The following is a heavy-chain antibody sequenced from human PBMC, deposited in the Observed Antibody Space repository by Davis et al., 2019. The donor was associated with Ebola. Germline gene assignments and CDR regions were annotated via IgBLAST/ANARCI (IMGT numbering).Heavy chain of an antibody. Sequence: LSLTCAASGFTFSSYAIHWVRQPSGQGLEWVGRIGSKANNYATVYAASVKGRFTISRDDSKNTAYLQMNSLKTEDTAVYYCTPGDCWGQGTQVTVSS. V-gene: IGHV3-73*01. CDR1: GFTFSSYA. CDR3: TPGDC. CDR2: IGSKANNYAT. J-gene: IGHJ4*02.